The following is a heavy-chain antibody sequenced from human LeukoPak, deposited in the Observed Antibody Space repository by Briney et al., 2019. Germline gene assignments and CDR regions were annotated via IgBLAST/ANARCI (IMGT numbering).Heavy chain of an antibody. CDR1: GFTFSSYW. D-gene: IGHD5-18*01. V-gene: IGHV3-7*01. Sequence: GGSLRLSCAASGFTFSSYWMSWVRQAPGKGLEWVANIKQDGSEKYYVDSVKGRFTISRDNAKNSLYLQMNSLRAEDTAVYYCTREVDTAMVDYWGQGTLVTVSS. CDR2: IKQDGSEK. CDR3: TREVDTAMVDY. J-gene: IGHJ4*02.